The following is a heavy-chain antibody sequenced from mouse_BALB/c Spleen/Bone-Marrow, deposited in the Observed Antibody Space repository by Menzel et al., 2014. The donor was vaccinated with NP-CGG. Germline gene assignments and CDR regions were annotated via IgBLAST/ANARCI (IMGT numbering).Heavy chain of an antibody. CDR3: ASTYYKYDGFFDG. CDR2: IWGDGST. Sequence: VKLQESGPGLVAPSQSLSITCTVSGISLIGVGVNWVRQPPGKGLEWLGMIWGDGSTDYNSAPRSRLRLSKDNAKSKIFLKMNSRQTEAPARYYCASTYYKYDGFFDGWGPGTPVTVSS. J-gene: IGHJ1*01. V-gene: IGHV2-6-7*01. D-gene: IGHD2-14*01. CDR1: GISLIGVG.